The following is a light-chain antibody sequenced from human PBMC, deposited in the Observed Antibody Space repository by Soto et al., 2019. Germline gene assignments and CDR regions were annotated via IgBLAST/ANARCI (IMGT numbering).Light chain of an antibody. CDR2: EVS. CDR3: RTYTSSSTWV. CDR1: SSDVGGYNY. V-gene: IGLV2-14*01. Sequence: QSALTQPASVSGSPGQSITISCTGTSSDVGGYNYVSWYQQHPGKAPKLMIYEVSNRPSGVSNRFSGSKSGNTASLTISGLQAKDEADYYCRTYTSSSTWVFGGGTKLTVL. J-gene: IGLJ3*02.